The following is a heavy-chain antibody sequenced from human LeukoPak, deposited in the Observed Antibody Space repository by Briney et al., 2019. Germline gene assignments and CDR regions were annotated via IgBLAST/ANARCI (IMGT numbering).Heavy chain of an antibody. V-gene: IGHV5-51*01. CDR1: GYRFTNYW. CDR3: ARRAGGYKV. J-gene: IGHJ4*02. Sequence: GEPLTISCKASGYRFTNYWSAWVRQMPGKGLEWMGIIYTGDSDTRYSPSFQGQVTISADKSISTAYLQWSSLKASDTAMYYCARRAGGYKVWGQGTLVTVSS. D-gene: IGHD5-24*01. CDR2: IYTGDSDT.